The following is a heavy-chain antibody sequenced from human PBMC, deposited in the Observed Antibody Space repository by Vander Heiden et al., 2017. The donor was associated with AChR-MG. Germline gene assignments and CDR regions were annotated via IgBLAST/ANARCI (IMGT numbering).Heavy chain of an antibody. CDR3: AKAVRSDLGFDY. CDR1: GFTFSSYA. Sequence: EVQLLESGGGLVQPGGSLRLSCAAPGFTFSSYAMSWVRQAPGKGLEWVSAISGSGGSTYYADSVKGRFTISRDNSKNTLYLQMNSLRAEDTAVYYCAKAVRSDLGFDYWGQGTLVTVSS. J-gene: IGHJ4*02. D-gene: IGHD4-17*01. CDR2: ISGSGGST. V-gene: IGHV3-23*01.